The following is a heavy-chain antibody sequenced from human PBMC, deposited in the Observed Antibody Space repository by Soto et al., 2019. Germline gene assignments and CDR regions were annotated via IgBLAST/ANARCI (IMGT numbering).Heavy chain of an antibody. V-gene: IGHV4-59*08. Sequence: SETLSLTCTVSGGSISSYYWSWIRQPPGKGLEWIGYIYYSGSTNYNPSLKSRVTISVDTSKNQFSLKLSSVTAADTAVYYCARQGIAAAGTPFDYWGQGTLVTVSS. CDR1: GGSISSYY. CDR2: IYYSGST. CDR3: ARQGIAAAGTPFDY. D-gene: IGHD6-13*01. J-gene: IGHJ4*02.